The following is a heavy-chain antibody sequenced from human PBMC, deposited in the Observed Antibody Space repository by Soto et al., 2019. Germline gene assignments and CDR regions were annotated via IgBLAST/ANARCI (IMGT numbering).Heavy chain of an antibody. CDR3: ARVRFLEWFDYMDV. J-gene: IGHJ6*03. CDR1: GYTFTNYD. Sequence: GASVKVSCKASGYTFTNYDINWVRQATGQGLEWVGWMNPTSGNTGYAQKNKGKVTMTRNTSINTDYIELSSLRSEDTAVYYCARVRFLEWFDYMDVWGKGTTVTVSS. V-gene: IGHV1-8*01. D-gene: IGHD3-3*01. CDR2: MNPTSGNT.